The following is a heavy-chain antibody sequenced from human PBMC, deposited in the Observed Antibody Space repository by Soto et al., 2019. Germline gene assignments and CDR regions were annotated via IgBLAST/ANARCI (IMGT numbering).Heavy chain of an antibody. J-gene: IGHJ4*02. V-gene: IGHV4-34*01. CDR3: ARGPIQLWLRGPFDY. CDR1: GGSFSGYY. D-gene: IGHD5-18*01. CDR2: INHSGST. Sequence: SSETLSLTCAVDGGSFSGYYWSWIRQPPGKGLEWIGEINHSGSTNYNPSLKSRVTISVDTSKNQFSLKLSSVTAADTAVYYCARGPIQLWLRGPFDYWGQGTLVTVSS.